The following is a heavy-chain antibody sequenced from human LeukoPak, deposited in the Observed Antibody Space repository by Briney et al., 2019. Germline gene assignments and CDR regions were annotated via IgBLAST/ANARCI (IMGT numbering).Heavy chain of an antibody. V-gene: IGHV3-23*01. CDR1: GFTFTSYA. D-gene: IGHD3-22*01. J-gene: IGHJ4*02. CDR2: ISGSRGST. CDR3: AIHYYDSSAHMDY. Sequence: PGGSLRLSCAASGFTFTSYAMSWVRQAPGKGLEWVSAISGSRGSTYYADSVKGRFTISRDNSKNTLYLQMNSLRAEDTVVYYCAIHYYDSSAHMDYWGQGTLVTVSS.